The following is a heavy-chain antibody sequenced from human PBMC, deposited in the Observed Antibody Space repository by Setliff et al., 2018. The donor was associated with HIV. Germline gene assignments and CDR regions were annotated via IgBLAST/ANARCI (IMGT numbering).Heavy chain of an antibody. D-gene: IGHD3-16*01. V-gene: IGHV3-23*01. CDR3: ARGGANPSWFDS. Sequence: GGSLRLSCVASGFTFYSYGLSWVRQAPGKGLEWVATVSHDVGSTYYADPVEGRFTISRGNSKNTLYLQMNSLRAEDTAVYYCARGGANPSWFDSWGQGTLVTVSS. CDR2: VSHDVGST. J-gene: IGHJ5*01. CDR1: GFTFYSYG.